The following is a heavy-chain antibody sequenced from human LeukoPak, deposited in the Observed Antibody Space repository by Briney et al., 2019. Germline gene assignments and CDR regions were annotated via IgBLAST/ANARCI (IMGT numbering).Heavy chain of an antibody. CDR2: IRYDGSNK. J-gene: IGHJ3*02. D-gene: IGHD3-10*01. Sequence: GGSLRLSCAASGFTFSSYGMHWVRQAPGKGLEWVAFIRYDGSNKYYAESVKGRFTISRDNSKNTLYLQMNRLRAEDTAVYYCAKKGDYSGSGKAFDIWGQGTMVTVSS. CDR3: AKKGDYSGSGKAFDI. V-gene: IGHV3-30*02. CDR1: GFTFSSYG.